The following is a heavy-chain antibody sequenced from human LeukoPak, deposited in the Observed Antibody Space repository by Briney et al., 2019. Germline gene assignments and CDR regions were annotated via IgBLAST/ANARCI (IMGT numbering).Heavy chain of an antibody. CDR3: AKDTTYDFWSGYPARFAFDI. J-gene: IGHJ3*02. CDR1: GFTFSSYW. CDR2: ISGSGGST. Sequence: GGSLRLSCAASGFTFSSYWMHWVRQAPGKGLEWVSAISGSGGSTYYADSVKGRFTISRDNSKNTLYLQMNSLRAEDTAVYYCAKDTTYDFWSGYPARFAFDIWGQGTMVTVSS. V-gene: IGHV3-23*01. D-gene: IGHD3-3*01.